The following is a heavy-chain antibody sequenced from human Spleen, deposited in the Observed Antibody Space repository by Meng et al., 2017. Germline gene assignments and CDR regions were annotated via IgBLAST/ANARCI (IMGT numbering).Heavy chain of an antibody. CDR1: GGTFSSYT. J-gene: IGHJ5*02. CDR2: INPNSGGT. D-gene: IGHD2-2*01. CDR3: ARGKFYQLLPFDP. V-gene: IGHV1-2*06. Sequence: QVQLVQSGAEVKKPGSSMKVSCKASGGTFSSYTISWVRQAPGQGLEWMGRINPNSGGTEYAQKFQGRVTMTRDTSISTAYMELSSLTSEDTAVYYCARGKFYQLLPFDPWGQGTLVTVSS.